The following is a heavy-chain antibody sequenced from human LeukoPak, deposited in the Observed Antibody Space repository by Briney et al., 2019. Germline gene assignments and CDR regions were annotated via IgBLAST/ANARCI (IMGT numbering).Heavy chain of an antibody. CDR2: ISAYNGDT. CDR1: GYTFTSYG. J-gene: IGHJ6*02. V-gene: IGHV1-18*01. Sequence: ASVKVSCKASGYTFTSYGISWVRQAPGQGLEWMGWISAYNGDTNYAQKLQGRVTMTTDTSTSTAYMELRSLRSDDTAVYYCARDGYSSGRYSFGALDYYYGMDVWGQGTTVTVSS. D-gene: IGHD6-19*01. CDR3: ARDGYSSGRYSFGALDYYYGMDV.